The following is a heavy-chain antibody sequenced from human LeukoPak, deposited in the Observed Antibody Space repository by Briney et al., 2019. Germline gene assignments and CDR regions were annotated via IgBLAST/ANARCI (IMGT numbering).Heavy chain of an antibody. J-gene: IGHJ5*02. D-gene: IGHD6-13*01. Sequence: SETLSLTCTVSGGSISSYYWSWIRQPPGKGLEWIGYIYYSGSTNYNPSLKSRVTISVDTSKNQFSLKLSSVTAADTAVYYCARDGEGSSWYSGGNWFDPWGQGTLVTVSS. CDR1: GGSISSYY. CDR2: IYYSGST. V-gene: IGHV4-59*01. CDR3: ARDGEGSSWYSGGNWFDP.